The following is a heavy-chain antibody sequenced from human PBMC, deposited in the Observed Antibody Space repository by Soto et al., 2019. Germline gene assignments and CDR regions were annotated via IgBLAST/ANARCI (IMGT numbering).Heavy chain of an antibody. CDR2: ISGSGGST. CDR1: GFTFSSYA. CDR3: ARDHEQQLGLDY. D-gene: IGHD6-13*01. V-gene: IGHV3-23*01. J-gene: IGHJ4*02. Sequence: LRLSCAASGFTFSSYAMSWVRQAPGKGLEWVSAISGSGGSTYYADSVKGRFTISRDNSKNTLYLQMNSLRAEDTAVYYCARDHEQQLGLDYWGQGTLVTVSS.